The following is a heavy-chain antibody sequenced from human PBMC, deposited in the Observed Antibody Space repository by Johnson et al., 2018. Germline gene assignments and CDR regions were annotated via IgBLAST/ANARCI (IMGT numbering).Heavy chain of an antibody. CDR1: GFSFDDYG. Sequence: EVQLLETGGGLVQPGRSLRLSCEASGFSFDDYGMHWVRQAPGKGLEWVSGISWNSGYIGYADSVKGRFTISRDNGKNSLYMQMNSLTAEDTALYYCAKDIAYGGNSGAFDIWGQGTMVTVSS. CDR2: ISWNSGYI. D-gene: IGHD4-23*01. J-gene: IGHJ3*02. V-gene: IGHV3-9*01. CDR3: AKDIAYGGNSGAFDI.